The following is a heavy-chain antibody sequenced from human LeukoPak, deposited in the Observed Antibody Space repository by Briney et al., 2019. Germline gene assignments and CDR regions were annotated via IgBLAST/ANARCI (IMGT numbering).Heavy chain of an antibody. Sequence: SETLSPTCSVSGGSVSSANSYWSWIRQPPGKGLEWIGYIYYSGSTNYNPSLKSRVTISVDTSKNQFSLKLSSVTAADTAVYYCARGAGQWLVPDCWGQGTLVTVSS. J-gene: IGHJ4*02. CDR3: ARGAGQWLVPDC. V-gene: IGHV4-61*01. D-gene: IGHD6-19*01. CDR2: IYYSGST. CDR1: GGSVSSANSY.